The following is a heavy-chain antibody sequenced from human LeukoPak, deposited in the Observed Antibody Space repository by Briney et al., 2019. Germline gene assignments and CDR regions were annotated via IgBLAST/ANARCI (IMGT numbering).Heavy chain of an antibody. D-gene: IGHD3-16*01. CDR1: ELAFSGYV. J-gene: IGHJ6*04. V-gene: IGHV3-23*01. Sequence: GGSLRLSCAAPELAFSGYVMSWVRQAPGKGLEWVSGISDSGDSASYAESVKGRFTISRDNSKDTLYLQMNSLRAEDTAAYYCAKGRLGDYYSMDVWGKGTTVSVSS. CDR2: ISDSGDSA. CDR3: AKGRLGDYYSMDV.